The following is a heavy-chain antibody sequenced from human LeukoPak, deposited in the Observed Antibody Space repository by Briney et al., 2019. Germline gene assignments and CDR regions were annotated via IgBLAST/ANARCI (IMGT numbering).Heavy chain of an antibody. CDR3: TRQHSTSTYYYGLDV. D-gene: IGHD6-6*01. V-gene: IGHV6-1*01. J-gene: IGHJ6*02. CDR2: TYYRSKWNT. Sequence: SQTLSLTCAISGDTVSGNTAAWNWIRQSPSRGLEWLGRTYYRSKWNTDYAVSVQNRITINPDISKNQFSLQLKSATPEDTAVYYCTRQHSTSTYYYGLDVWGQGTTVAVSS. CDR1: GDTVSGNTAA.